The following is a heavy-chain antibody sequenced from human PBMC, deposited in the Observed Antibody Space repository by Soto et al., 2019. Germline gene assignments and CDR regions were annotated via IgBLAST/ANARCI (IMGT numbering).Heavy chain of an antibody. Sequence: ASVKVSCKVSGYTLTELSMHWVRQAPGKGLEWMGGFDPEDGETIYAQKFQGRVTMTEDTSTDTAYMELSSLRSEDTAVYYCATRPGTTSPAGVYYYYGMDVWGQGTTVTVSS. V-gene: IGHV1-24*01. CDR1: GYTLTELS. CDR3: ATRPGTTSPAGVYYYYGMDV. D-gene: IGHD1-1*01. CDR2: FDPEDGET. J-gene: IGHJ6*02.